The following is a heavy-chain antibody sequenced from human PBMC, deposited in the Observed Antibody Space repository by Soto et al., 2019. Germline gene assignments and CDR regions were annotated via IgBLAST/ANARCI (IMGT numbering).Heavy chain of an antibody. J-gene: IGHJ5*02. CDR3: ARSHRGYSHGYWFDP. Sequence: GESLKISCKGSGYSFTSYWIGWVRQMPGKGLELVGIIYPGDSDTRYSPSFQGQVTISADKSISTAYLQWSSLKASDTAMYYCARSHRGYSHGYWFDPWGQGTQVTVSS. CDR2: IYPGDSDT. V-gene: IGHV5-51*01. CDR1: GYSFTSYW. D-gene: IGHD5-18*01.